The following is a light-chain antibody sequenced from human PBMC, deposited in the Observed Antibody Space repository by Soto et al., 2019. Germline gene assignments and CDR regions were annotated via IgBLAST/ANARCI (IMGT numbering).Light chain of an antibody. Sequence: DIQMTQSPSSLSASVGDIVTITFLSSQSISSYLNWYQQKPGKAPKLLIYAASSLQSGVPSRFSGSGSGTDFTLTISSLQPEDFATYYCQQSYSTPPITFGQGTRLEIK. CDR2: AAS. CDR3: QQSYSTPPIT. J-gene: IGKJ5*01. V-gene: IGKV1-39*01. CDR1: QSISSY.